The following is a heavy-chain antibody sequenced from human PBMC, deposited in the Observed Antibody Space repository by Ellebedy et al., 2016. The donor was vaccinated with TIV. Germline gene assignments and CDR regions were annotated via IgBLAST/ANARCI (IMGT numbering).Heavy chain of an antibody. V-gene: IGHV1-2*02. CDR2: INPNSGVT. CDR1: VGTFSSYA. J-gene: IGHJ4*02. Sequence: AASVKVSCKASVGTFSSYAISWVRQAPGQGLEWMGWINPNSGVTNYAQRFQGRVTMTRDTSISTAYMELSRLRSDDTAVYYCATDDYWGQGTLVTVSS. CDR3: ATDDY.